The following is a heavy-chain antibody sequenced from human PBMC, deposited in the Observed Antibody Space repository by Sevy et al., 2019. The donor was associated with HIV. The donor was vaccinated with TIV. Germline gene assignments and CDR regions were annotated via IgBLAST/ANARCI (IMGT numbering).Heavy chain of an antibody. CDR3: ARKLFRHYDFWSGGYNWFDP. CDR2: INHSGST. CDR1: GGSFSGYY. D-gene: IGHD3-3*01. J-gene: IGHJ5*02. V-gene: IGHV4-34*01. Sequence: SETLSLTCAVYGGSFSGYYWSWIRQPPGKGLEWIGEINHSGSTNYNPSLKSRVTISVDTSKNQFSLKLSSVTAADTAVYYCARKLFRHYDFWSGGYNWFDPWGQGTLVTVSS.